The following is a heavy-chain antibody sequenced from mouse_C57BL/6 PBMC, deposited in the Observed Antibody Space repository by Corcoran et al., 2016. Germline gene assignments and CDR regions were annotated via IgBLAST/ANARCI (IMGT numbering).Heavy chain of an antibody. V-gene: IGHV1-18*01. J-gene: IGHJ1*03. D-gene: IGHD2-1*01. CDR2: INPNNGGT. Sequence: EVQLQQSGPELVKPGASVKIPCKASGYTFTDYNMDWVKQSHGKSLEWIGDINPNNGGTIYNQKFKGKATLTVDKSSSTAYMELRSLTSEDTAVYYCARSDSIYYGYFDVWGTGTTVTVSS. CDR1: GYTFTDYN. CDR3: ARSDSIYYGYFDV.